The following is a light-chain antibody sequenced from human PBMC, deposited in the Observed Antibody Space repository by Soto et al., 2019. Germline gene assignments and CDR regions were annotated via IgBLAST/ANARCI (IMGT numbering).Light chain of an antibody. CDR3: AAWDDSLSGVV. CDR2: RNN. V-gene: IGLV1-47*01. Sequence: SALTQPPSASGNPGQRVTISCSGSSSNIGSNYVYWYQQLPGTAPKLLIYRNNQRPSGVPDRFSGSNSGTSASLAISGLRSEDEADYYCAAWDDSLSGVVFGGGTQLTVL. J-gene: IGLJ2*01. CDR1: SSNIGSNY.